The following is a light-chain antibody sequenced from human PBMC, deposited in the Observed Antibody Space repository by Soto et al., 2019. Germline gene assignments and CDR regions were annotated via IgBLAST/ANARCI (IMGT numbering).Light chain of an antibody. Sequence: QSVLTQPPSVSEAPWQRVTISCTRSSSNIGGGYDVHWFRQLPGTAPKLLFYGKNNRPSGVPDRFSGSTSGTSASLAITGLQTEDEAIYYCQSYDASLSGYVFGTGTNVTVL. CDR2: GKN. CDR3: QSYDASLSGYV. J-gene: IGLJ1*01. V-gene: IGLV1-40*01. CDR1: SSNIGGGYD.